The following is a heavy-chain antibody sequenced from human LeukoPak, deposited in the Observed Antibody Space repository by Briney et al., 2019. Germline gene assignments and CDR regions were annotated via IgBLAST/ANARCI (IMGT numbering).Heavy chain of an antibody. J-gene: IGHJ5*02. Sequence: ASVKVSCKVSGYTLTELSMHWVRQAPGKGLEWMGGFDPEDGETIYAQKFQGRVTMTEDTSTDTAYMELSSLRSEDTAVYYCATEVVVVSLRNTKISAYNWFDPWGQGTLVTVSS. V-gene: IGHV1-24*01. D-gene: IGHD2-15*01. CDR3: ATEVVVVSLRNTKISAYNWFDP. CDR1: GYTLTELS. CDR2: FDPEDGET.